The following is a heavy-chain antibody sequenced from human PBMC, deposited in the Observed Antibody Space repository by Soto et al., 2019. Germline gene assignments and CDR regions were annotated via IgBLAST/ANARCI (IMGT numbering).Heavy chain of an antibody. V-gene: IGHV2-5*02. J-gene: IGHJ4*02. CDR2: IYWDDDK. CDR1: GFSLSTSGVG. CDR3: AQDRGNGALDY. Sequence: QVTLKESGPTLVKPTQTLTLTCTFSGFSLSTSGVGVGWIRQPPGKALDWLALIYWDDDKRYSPSLKSRLTITKDTSKNQVVLTMTNMDPVDTATYYCAQDRGNGALDYWGQGTLVTVSS. D-gene: IGHD2-15*01.